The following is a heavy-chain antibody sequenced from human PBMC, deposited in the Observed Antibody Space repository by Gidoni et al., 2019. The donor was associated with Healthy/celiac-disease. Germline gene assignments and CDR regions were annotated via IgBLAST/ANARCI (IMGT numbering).Heavy chain of an antibody. D-gene: IGHD3-3*01. J-gene: IGHJ6*02. V-gene: IGHV3-21*01. CDR2: ISSSSSYI. CDR3: ARDLYYDFWSGLGNLPENYYYYGMDV. Sequence: EVQLVESGGGLVKPGWSLRLSCAAPGFPFSSYSLNRVRQAPGKGLEWVSSISSSSSYIYYADSVKGRFTISRDNAKNSLYLQMNSLRAEDTAVYYCARDLYYDFWSGLGNLPENYYYYGMDVWGQGTTVTVSS. CDR1: GFPFSSYS.